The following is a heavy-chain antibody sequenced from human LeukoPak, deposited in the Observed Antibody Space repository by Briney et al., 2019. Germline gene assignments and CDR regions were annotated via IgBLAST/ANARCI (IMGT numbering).Heavy chain of an antibody. V-gene: IGHV4-34*01. J-gene: IGHJ3*02. CDR2: INHSGST. CDR3: ARGNYYDSSGYYYRAFDI. CDR1: GGSFSGYY. Sequence: SETLSLTCAVYGGSFSGYYCSWIRQPPGKGLESIGEINHSGSTNYNPSLKSRVTISVDTSKNQFSLKLSSVTAADTAVYYCARGNYYDSSGYYYRAFDIWGQGAMVTVSS. D-gene: IGHD3-22*01.